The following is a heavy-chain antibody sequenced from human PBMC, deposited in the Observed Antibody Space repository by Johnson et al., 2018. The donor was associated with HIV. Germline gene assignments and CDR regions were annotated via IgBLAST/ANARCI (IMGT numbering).Heavy chain of an antibody. CDR2: ISGSGSTI. CDR1: GFTFIDYY. Sequence: QVQLVESGGGLVKPGGSLRLSCAGSGFTFIDYYMSWIRQAPGKGLEWISYISGSGSTIYYADSVKGRFTISRDNAKNSLYLQMNSLRAADTAMYYCARGRYSSSWYVGGLDAFDIWGQGTMVTVSS. J-gene: IGHJ3*02. CDR3: ARGRYSSSWYVGGLDAFDI. D-gene: IGHD6-13*01. V-gene: IGHV3-11*04.